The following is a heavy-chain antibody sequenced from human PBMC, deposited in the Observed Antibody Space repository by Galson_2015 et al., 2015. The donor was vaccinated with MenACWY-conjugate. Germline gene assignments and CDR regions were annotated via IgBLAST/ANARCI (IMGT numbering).Heavy chain of an antibody. CDR1: GFTFSTYW. CDR3: TRVKWQQLTADD. Sequence: SLRLSCAASGFTFSTYWMHWVRQVPGKGLVWVSRINPDGSATTYADSVKGRFTISRDNAKNTLYLQMNSLRAEDTAVYYCTRVKWQQLTADDWGQGTTVTVSS. D-gene: IGHD6-13*01. CDR2: INPDGSAT. V-gene: IGHV3-74*01. J-gene: IGHJ4*02.